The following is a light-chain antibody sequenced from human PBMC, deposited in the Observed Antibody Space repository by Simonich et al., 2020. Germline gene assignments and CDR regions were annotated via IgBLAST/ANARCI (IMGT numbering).Light chain of an antibody. CDR3: QQSYSTPYT. V-gene: IGKV1-39*01. CDR1: QSISCA. CDR2: AAS. Sequence: DIQMTQSPSSLSASVGDRVTITCRESQSISCALNWYQQKPGKAPQLLIYAASSLQSGFPSRFIGSGSGTDFTLTISSLQPEDFATYYCQQSYSTPYTFGQGTKLEIK. J-gene: IGKJ2*01.